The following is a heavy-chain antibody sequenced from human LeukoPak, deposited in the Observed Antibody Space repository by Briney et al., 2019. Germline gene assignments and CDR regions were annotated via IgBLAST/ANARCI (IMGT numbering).Heavy chain of an antibody. D-gene: IGHD6-6*01. Sequence: SVKVSCKASGGTFSSYAISWVRQAPGQGLEWMGGIIPIFGTANYAQKFQGRVTITADESTSTAYMELSSLRPEDTAVYYCARAPPPSIAARPGWFDPWGQGTLVTVSS. CDR3: ARAPPPSIAARPGWFDP. CDR2: IIPIFGTA. CDR1: GGTFSSYA. V-gene: IGHV1-69*01. J-gene: IGHJ5*02.